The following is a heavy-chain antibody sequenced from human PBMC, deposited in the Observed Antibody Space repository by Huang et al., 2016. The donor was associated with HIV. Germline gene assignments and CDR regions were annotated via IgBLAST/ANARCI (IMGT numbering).Heavy chain of an antibody. CDR3: ARQGVGDFVVEPTGLGAFDS. CDR2: IYPGDSDT. J-gene: IGHJ3*02. Sequence: EVQLVQSGAVVKKPGESLKISCQGSGYTFNGYWIGWVRQMPGKGLEWRGIIYPGDSDTTYSPSFQGQVTISADKTISTAYLQGGGLKASDTAMYYCARQGVGDFVVEPTGLGAFDSWGQGTMVTVSS. V-gene: IGHV5-51*01. CDR1: GYTFNGYW. D-gene: IGHD2-2*01.